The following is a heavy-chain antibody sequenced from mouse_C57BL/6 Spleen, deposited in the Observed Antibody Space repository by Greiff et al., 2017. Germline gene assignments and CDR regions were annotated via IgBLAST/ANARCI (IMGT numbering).Heavy chain of an antibody. CDR2: INPNNGGT. V-gene: IGHV1-22*01. Sequence: EVQLVESGPELVKPGASVKMSCKASGYTFTDYNMHWVKQSHGKSLEWIGYINPNNGGTSYNQKFKGKATLTVNKSSSTAYMELRSLTSEDSAVYYCARDYGSAWFAYWGQGTLVTVSA. D-gene: IGHD1-1*01. CDR3: ARDYGSAWFAY. J-gene: IGHJ3*01. CDR1: GYTFTDYN.